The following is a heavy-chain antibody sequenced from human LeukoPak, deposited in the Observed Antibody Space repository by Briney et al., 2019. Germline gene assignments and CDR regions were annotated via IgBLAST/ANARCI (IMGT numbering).Heavy chain of an antibody. Sequence: GASVKVSCKASGYTFTSYGISWVRQAPGQGLEWMGWMNPNSGNTGYAQKFQGRVTITRNTSISTAYMELSSLRSEDTAVYYCARGIRYDFWSGYSLIDWFDPWGQGTLVTVSS. CDR1: GYTFTSYG. D-gene: IGHD3-3*01. J-gene: IGHJ5*02. CDR2: MNPNSGNT. V-gene: IGHV1-8*03. CDR3: ARGIRYDFWSGYSLIDWFDP.